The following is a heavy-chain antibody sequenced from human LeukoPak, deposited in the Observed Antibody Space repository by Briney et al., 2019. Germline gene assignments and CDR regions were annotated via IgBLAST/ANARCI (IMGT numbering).Heavy chain of an antibody. Sequence: GGSLRLSCAASGFTFSSYSMNWVRQAPGKGLEWVANIKQDGSEKYYVDSVKGRFTISRDNAKNSLYLQMNSLRAEDTAVYYCARAGGYYYDSSGYYEDGPYFDYWGQGTLVTVSS. J-gene: IGHJ4*02. V-gene: IGHV3-7*01. CDR2: IKQDGSEK. CDR1: GFTFSSYS. D-gene: IGHD3-22*01. CDR3: ARAGGYYYDSSGYYEDGPYFDY.